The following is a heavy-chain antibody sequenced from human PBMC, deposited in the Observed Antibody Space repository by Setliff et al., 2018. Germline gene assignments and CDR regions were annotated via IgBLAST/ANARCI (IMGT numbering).Heavy chain of an antibody. CDR3: ARTSYDDIRGYYLPY. Sequence: SETLSLTCTVSGGSISSYYWSWIRQPAGKGLEWIGHIYIGGSANYNPSLKSRVTMSIDTSKNQFSLKLNSVTAADMAVYYCARTSYDDIRGYYLPYWGQGTLVTVSS. V-gene: IGHV4-4*07. CDR1: GGSISSYY. CDR2: IYIGGSA. D-gene: IGHD3-16*01. J-gene: IGHJ4*01.